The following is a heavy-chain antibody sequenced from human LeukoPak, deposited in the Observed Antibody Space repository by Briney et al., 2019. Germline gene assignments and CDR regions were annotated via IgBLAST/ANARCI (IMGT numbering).Heavy chain of an antibody. J-gene: IGHJ6*02. CDR1: GFTVSSNY. Sequence: GGSLRLSCAASGFTVSSNYMSWVRQAPGKGLEWVSVIYSGGSTYYADSVKGRFTISRDNSKNTLYLQMNSLRAEDTAVYYCARGVYGDYEGDYYYYGMDVWGQGTTVTVSS. CDR2: IYSGGST. CDR3: ARGVYGDYEGDYYYYGMDV. D-gene: IGHD4-17*01. V-gene: IGHV3-66*01.